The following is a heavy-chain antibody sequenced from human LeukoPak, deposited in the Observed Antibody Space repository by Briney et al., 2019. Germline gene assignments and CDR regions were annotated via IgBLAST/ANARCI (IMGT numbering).Heavy chain of an antibody. V-gene: IGHV4-39*07. D-gene: IGHD3-10*01. Sequence: SETLSLTCTVSGGSISSSSYYWGWIRQPPGKGLEWIGSIYYSGSTYYNPSLKSRVTISVDTSKNQFSLKLTSVTAADTAVYYCARGVITMVRGVILPPDYWGQGTLVTVSS. J-gene: IGHJ4*02. CDR3: ARGVITMVRGVILPPDY. CDR2: IYYSGST. CDR1: GGSISSSSYY.